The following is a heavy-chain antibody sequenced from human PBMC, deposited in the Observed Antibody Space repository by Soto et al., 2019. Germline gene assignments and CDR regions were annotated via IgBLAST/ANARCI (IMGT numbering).Heavy chain of an antibody. CDR2: IYYTGDT. J-gene: IGHJ4*02. D-gene: IGHD1-26*01. CDR3: ARDKAGATVFDY. V-gene: IGHV4-59*01. CDR1: GESFSGYY. Sequence: SETLSLTCAVYGESFSGYYWTWIRQPPGKGLEWIGYIYYTGDTNYNPSLKSRVTISVDTSKNQFSLKLSSVTAADTAAYYCARDKAGATVFDYWGQGTLVTVS.